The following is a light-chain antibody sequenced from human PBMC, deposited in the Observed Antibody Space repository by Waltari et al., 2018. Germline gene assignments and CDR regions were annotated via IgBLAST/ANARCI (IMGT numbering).Light chain of an antibody. J-gene: IGLJ2*01. Sequence: QSGLTQPPSVSGAPGQRVTISCTGSSSNIGAGYDVHWYQLLPGTAPKLLIYGTSNRPSGVPDRCSCSKSGTSASLAITGLQAEDEAGYYCQSYDSSLSSSVFGGGTKLTVL. CDR3: QSYDSSLSSSV. CDR1: SSNIGAGYD. CDR2: GTS. V-gene: IGLV1-40*01.